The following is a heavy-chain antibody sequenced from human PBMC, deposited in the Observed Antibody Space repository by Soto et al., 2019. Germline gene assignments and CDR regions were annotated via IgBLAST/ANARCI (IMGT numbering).Heavy chain of an antibody. J-gene: IGHJ5*02. V-gene: IGHV3-23*01. Sequence: EVQPLESGGGLVQPGGSLRLSCAASRFTFSTYGMSWVRQAPGKGLEWVSDISGSGGNTYYADSVKGRFTISRDNSKNTLYLQMNSLRAEDTAVYYCAKSAMVRGGGWFDPWGQGTLVTVSS. CDR2: ISGSGGNT. CDR1: RFTFSTYG. D-gene: IGHD3-10*01. CDR3: AKSAMVRGGGWFDP.